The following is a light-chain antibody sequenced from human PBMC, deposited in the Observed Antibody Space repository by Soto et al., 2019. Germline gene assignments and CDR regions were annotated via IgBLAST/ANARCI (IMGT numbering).Light chain of an antibody. CDR1: QDIGNW. Sequence: DIQMTQAPSSVSASVGDRVTITCRASQDIGNWVLWYQQKPGKAHKLLIFGASSLQSGVPSRFSGNRSGTDCTSTVSSLQPEDSAIYFCQQGHSVPPTFGQGPKVEI. J-gene: IGKJ1*01. CDR3: QQGHSVPPT. V-gene: IGKV1-12*01. CDR2: GAS.